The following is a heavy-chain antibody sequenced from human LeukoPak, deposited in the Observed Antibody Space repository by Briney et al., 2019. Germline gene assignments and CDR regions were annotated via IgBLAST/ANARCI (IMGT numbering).Heavy chain of an antibody. J-gene: IGHJ4*02. CDR3: VKGGWGSTFDY. Sequence: GGSLRLSCAASGFTSSTHAMTWVRQAPGKGLEWVSCVASSTDTYFAGTFYADSVQGRFTISRDDSSNTLYLQMNSLKTDDTAVYYCVKGGWGSTFDYWGRGTLVTVSS. CDR1: GFTSSTHA. D-gene: IGHD3-16*01. V-gene: IGHV3-23*01. CDR2: VASSTDTYFAGT.